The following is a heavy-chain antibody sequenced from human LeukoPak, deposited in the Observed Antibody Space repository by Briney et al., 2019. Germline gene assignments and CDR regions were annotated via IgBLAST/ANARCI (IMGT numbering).Heavy chain of an antibody. D-gene: IGHD6-19*01. V-gene: IGHV4-59*01. CDR2: IYYGGST. CDR3: ARASVGYSSGWYWRGYFQH. CDR1: GGSFSGYY. Sequence: SETLSLTCAVYGGSFSGYYWSWIRQPPGKGLEWIGYIYYGGSTNYNPSLKSRVTISVDTSKNQFSLKLSSVTAADTAVYYCARASVGYSSGWYWRGYFQHWGQGTLVTVSS. J-gene: IGHJ1*01.